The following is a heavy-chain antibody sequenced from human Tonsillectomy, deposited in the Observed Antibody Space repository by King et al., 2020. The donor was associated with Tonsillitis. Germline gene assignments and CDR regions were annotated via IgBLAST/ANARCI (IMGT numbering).Heavy chain of an antibody. Sequence: QLVQSGGGLVQPGGSLRLSCAASGFTFSSYAMSWVRQAPGKGLEWVSAISGSGGSTYCADSVKGRFTISRDNSKNTLYLQMNSLRAEDTAVYYFAKDRVGGGYFLDDAFDIWGQGTMVTVSS. CDR2: ISGSGGST. J-gene: IGHJ3*02. V-gene: IGHV3-23*04. D-gene: IGHD3-22*01. CDR3: AKDRVGGGYFLDDAFDI. CDR1: GFTFSSYA.